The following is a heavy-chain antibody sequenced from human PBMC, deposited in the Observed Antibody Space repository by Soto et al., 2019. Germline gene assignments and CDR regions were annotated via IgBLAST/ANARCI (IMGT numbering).Heavy chain of an antibody. D-gene: IGHD6-19*01. Sequence: EVQLVESGGGLVQPGGSLRLSCAASGFTFSSVWMHWVRQTPGKGLVWLSRMNSDGSSTSYADAVKGRFTISRDNAKNSLYLQMDSLRAEDTAVYYCARGPRGWYGFDYWGQGTLVTVSS. J-gene: IGHJ4*02. CDR2: MNSDGSST. V-gene: IGHV3-74*01. CDR3: ARGPRGWYGFDY. CDR1: GFTFSSVW.